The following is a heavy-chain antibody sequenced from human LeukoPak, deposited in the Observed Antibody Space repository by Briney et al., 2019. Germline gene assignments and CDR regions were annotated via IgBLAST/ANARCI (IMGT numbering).Heavy chain of an antibody. V-gene: IGHV4-59*01. Sequence: SETLSLTCTVSGGSISSYYWSWIRQPPGKGLEWIGYIYYSGSTNYNPSLKSRVTISVDTSKNQFSLKLSSVTAADTAVYYCARDSGDHWFDPWGQGTLVTVSS. CDR1: GGSISSYY. D-gene: IGHD7-27*01. CDR3: ARDSGDHWFDP. J-gene: IGHJ5*02. CDR2: IYYSGST.